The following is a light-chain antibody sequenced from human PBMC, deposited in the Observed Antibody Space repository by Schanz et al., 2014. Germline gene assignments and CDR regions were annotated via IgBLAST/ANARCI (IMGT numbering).Light chain of an antibody. CDR2: DNN. CDR1: SSNIGAGYV. V-gene: IGLV1-40*01. Sequence: QSVLTQPPSVSGAPGQRVTISCTGSSSNIGAGYVVHWYQHLPGTAPKLLIYDNNNRPSGVPDRFSGSKSGTSASLAITGLQAEDEADYYCTSYTSSSTWVFGGGTKLTVL. CDR3: TSYTSSSTWV. J-gene: IGLJ3*02.